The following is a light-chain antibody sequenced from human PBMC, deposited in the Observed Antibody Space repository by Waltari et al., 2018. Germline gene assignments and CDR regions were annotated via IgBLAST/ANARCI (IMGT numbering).Light chain of an antibody. CDR3: QQFYGTPST. V-gene: IGKV4-1*01. J-gene: IGKJ3*01. Sequence: DIVMTQSPDSLAVSLGERAAINCKSSQRLFSSAYNKNFLAWYQHKPGQPPKLLIYWASTRESGVPYRFSGSGSGTDFTLTISSLQAEDVATYYCQQFYGTPSTFGPGTKVDVK. CDR1: QRLFSSAYNKNF. CDR2: WAS.